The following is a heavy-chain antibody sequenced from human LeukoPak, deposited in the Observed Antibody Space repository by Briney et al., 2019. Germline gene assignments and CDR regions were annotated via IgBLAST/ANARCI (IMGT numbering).Heavy chain of an antibody. Sequence: GASVKVSCKASGYTFTSYYMHWVRQAPGQGLEWMGIINPSGGSTSYAQKFQGRVTMTRSTSMSTAYMELSSLRSEDRAVYYCARGPPNWGYDYWGQGTLVTVSS. V-gene: IGHV1-46*01. J-gene: IGHJ4*02. CDR3: ARGPPNWGYDY. CDR2: INPSGGST. CDR1: GYTFTSYY. D-gene: IGHD7-27*01.